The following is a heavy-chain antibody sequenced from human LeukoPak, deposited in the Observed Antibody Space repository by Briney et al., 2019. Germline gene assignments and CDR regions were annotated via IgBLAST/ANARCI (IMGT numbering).Heavy chain of an antibody. D-gene: IGHD2-2*01. CDR1: GFTVSSNY. CDR2: IYSGGTT. Sequence: GGSLRLSCAASGFTVSSNYMTWVRQAPGKGLEWVSVIYSGGTTFYADSVKGRFTISRDNSKITLYLQMNSLRAEDTAVYYCAPVVPAADFGSWGQGTLVTVSS. J-gene: IGHJ4*02. CDR3: APVVPAADFGS. V-gene: IGHV3-53*01.